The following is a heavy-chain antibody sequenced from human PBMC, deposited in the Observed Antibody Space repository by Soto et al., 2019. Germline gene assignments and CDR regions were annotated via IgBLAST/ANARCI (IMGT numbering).Heavy chain of an antibody. D-gene: IGHD2-2*01. CDR3: ARDNRYCSSTSCYFWFDP. Sequence: PSETLSLTCAVSCYSISSGYYWGWIRQPPGKGLEWIGSIYHSGSTYYNPSLKSRVTISVDTSKNQFSLKLSSVTAADTAVYYCARDNRYCSSTSCYFWFDPWGQGTLVTVSS. CDR2: IYHSGST. J-gene: IGHJ5*02. V-gene: IGHV4-38-2*02. CDR1: CYSISSGYY.